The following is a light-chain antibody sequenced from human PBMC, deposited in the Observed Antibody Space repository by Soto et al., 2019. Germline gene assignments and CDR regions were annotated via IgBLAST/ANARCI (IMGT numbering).Light chain of an antibody. CDR1: SSDVGSYNR. CDR2: EVS. Sequence: QSALTQPPSVSGSPGQSVTISCTGTSSDVGSYNRVSWYQQPPGTAPKLLISEVSNRPSGVPDRFSGSKSGNTASLTISGLQAEDEADYYCSSERSSTNFDVFGGGTKLTVL. V-gene: IGLV2-18*02. J-gene: IGLJ2*01. CDR3: SSERSSTNFDV.